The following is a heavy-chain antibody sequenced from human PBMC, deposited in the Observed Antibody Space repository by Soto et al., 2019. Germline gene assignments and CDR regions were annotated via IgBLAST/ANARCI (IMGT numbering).Heavy chain of an antibody. D-gene: IGHD2-2*01. Sequence: ASVKVSCKASGYTFTNYYMHWVRQAPGQGLEWMGIINPSGGSTSYAQKFQGRVTMTRDTSTSTVYMELSSLRSEDTAVYYCARDGPGYCSSTSCYGAYYYGMDVWGQGTTVTVSS. V-gene: IGHV1-46*01. CDR1: GYTFTNYY. CDR3: ARDGPGYCSSTSCYGAYYYGMDV. CDR2: INPSGGST. J-gene: IGHJ6*02.